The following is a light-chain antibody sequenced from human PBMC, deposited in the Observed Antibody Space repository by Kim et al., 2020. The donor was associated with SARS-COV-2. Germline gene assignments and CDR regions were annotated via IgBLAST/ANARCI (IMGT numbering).Light chain of an antibody. CDR2: YDS. V-gene: IGLV3-21*04. CDR3: QVWDSSSDHPGWV. J-gene: IGLJ3*02. CDR1: NSGSKS. Sequence: GKTARITCGGNNSGSKSVHWYQQKPGQAPVLVIYYDSDRPSGIPERFSGSNSGNTATLTISRVEAGDEADYYCQVWDSSSDHPGWVFGGGTQLTVL.